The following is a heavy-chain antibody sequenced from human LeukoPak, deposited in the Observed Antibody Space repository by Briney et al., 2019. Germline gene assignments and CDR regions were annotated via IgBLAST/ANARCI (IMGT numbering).Heavy chain of an antibody. CDR2: ISYDGSNK. Sequence: HPGGSLRLSCAASGFTFSSYSMHWVRQAPGKGLEWVAVISYDGSNKYYADSVKGRFTISRDNSKNTLYLQMNSLRAEDTAVYYCARAAPDYYYDSSGYYEGGREYFDYWGQGTLVTVSS. CDR1: GFTFSSYS. D-gene: IGHD3-22*01. CDR3: ARAAPDYYYDSSGYYEGGREYFDY. V-gene: IGHV3-30*03. J-gene: IGHJ4*02.